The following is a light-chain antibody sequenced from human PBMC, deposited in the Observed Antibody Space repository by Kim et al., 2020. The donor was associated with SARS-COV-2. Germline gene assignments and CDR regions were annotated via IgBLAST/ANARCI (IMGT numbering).Light chain of an antibody. V-gene: IGKV3-20*01. Sequence: SPGERATPSCMASQSVSNNYLAWYQQKPGQAPRLLIHGAFHRASGIADRFSGSGSGTDFTLTISRLEPEDFAEYFCQQYGNPPKTFGQGTKVDIK. CDR1: QSVSNNY. CDR2: GAF. CDR3: QQYGNPPKT. J-gene: IGKJ1*01.